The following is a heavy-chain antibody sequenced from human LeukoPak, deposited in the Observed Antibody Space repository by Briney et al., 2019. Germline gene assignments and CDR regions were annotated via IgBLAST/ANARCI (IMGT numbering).Heavy chain of an antibody. CDR3: GRFGDEAGIDN. V-gene: IGHV3-7*01. CDR2: IKPSGTET. CDR1: GFTFSTYW. J-gene: IGHJ4*02. Sequence: GGSLSLSCAASGFTFSTYWMTWVHQAPGKGLEWVANIKPSGTETYYGDPVKGRFTIPRDNAKNLLYLQMSSLRAEDTAVYSCGRFGDEAGIDNWGQGTLVTVSS. D-gene: IGHD3-10*01.